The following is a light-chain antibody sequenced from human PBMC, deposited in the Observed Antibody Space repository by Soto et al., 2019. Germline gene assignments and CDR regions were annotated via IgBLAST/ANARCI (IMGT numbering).Light chain of an antibody. CDR1: QRISSSF. V-gene: IGKV3-20*01. J-gene: IGKJ1*01. Sequence: EIVLTQSPGTLSLSPGERATLSCRASQRISSSFLAWYQQRPCQSPRLIIYGASIRATGIPDRFSGSGSGTDFTLTISRLDLEDSAFYYCQQYVNSSWTFGQGTKVDIK. CDR3: QQYVNSSWT. CDR2: GAS.